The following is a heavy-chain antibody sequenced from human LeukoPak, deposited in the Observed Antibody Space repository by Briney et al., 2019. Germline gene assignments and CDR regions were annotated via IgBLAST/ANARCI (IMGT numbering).Heavy chain of an antibody. Sequence: GESLKISCKGSGYSFTSYWIGWVRQVPGKGLEWMGIIYPGDSDTRYSPSFQGQVTISADKSISTAYLQWSSLKASDTAMYYCARGKHQAAADDAFDIWGQGTMVTVSS. CDR3: ARGKHQAAADDAFDI. V-gene: IGHV5-51*01. D-gene: IGHD6-25*01. CDR2: IYPGDSDT. J-gene: IGHJ3*02. CDR1: GYSFTSYW.